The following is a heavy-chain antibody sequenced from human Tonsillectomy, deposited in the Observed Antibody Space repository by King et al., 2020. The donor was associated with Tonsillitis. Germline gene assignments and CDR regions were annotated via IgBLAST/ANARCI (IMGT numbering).Heavy chain of an antibody. CDR1: GFTVSSNY. D-gene: IGHD3-9*01. CDR2: IYSGGST. V-gene: IGHV3-53*01. CDR3: ARDRDYDILPGSNYYYYGMDV. Sequence: VQLVESGGGLIQPGGSLRLSCAASGFTVSSNYMSWVRQAPGKGLEWVSVIYSGGSTYYADSVKGRFTISRDNSKNTLYLQMNSLRAEDTAVYYCARDRDYDILPGSNYYYYGMDVWGQGTTVTVSS. J-gene: IGHJ6*02.